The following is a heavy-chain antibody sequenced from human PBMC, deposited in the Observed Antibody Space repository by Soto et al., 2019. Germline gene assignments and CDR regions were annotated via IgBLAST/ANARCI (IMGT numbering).Heavy chain of an antibody. CDR2: IIPIPGIA. D-gene: IGHD6-19*01. CDR1: GGTFSSYT. CDR3: ARADGIAVAGNRLYFQH. J-gene: IGHJ1*01. Sequence: GASVKVSCKASGGTFSSYTISWVRQAPGQGLEWMGRIIPIPGIANYAQKFQGRVTITAYKSTSTAYMELSSLRSEDTAVYYCARADGIAVAGNRLYFQHWGQGTLVTVFS. V-gene: IGHV1-69*02.